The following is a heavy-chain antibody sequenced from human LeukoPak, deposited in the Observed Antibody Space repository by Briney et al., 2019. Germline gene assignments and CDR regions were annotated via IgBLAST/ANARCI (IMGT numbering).Heavy chain of an antibody. Sequence: PGGSLRLSCAASGFTFSSYAMSWVRQAPGKGLEWVPAISGSGGSTYYADSVKGRFTISRDNSKNTLYLQTNSLRAEDTAVYYCAKDGRAVAEPPFDYWGQGTLVTVSS. CDR2: ISGSGGST. CDR3: AKDGRAVAEPPFDY. V-gene: IGHV3-23*01. CDR1: GFTFSSYA. D-gene: IGHD6-19*01. J-gene: IGHJ4*02.